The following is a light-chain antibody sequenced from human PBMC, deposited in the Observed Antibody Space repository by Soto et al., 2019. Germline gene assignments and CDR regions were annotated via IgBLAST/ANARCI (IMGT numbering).Light chain of an antibody. CDR3: QVWDSSSV. CDR2: YDA. V-gene: IGLV3-21*04. Sequence: SYELTQPPSVSVAPGKTARITCEGNNFGSKSVHWYQQKPGQAPVLVIFYDADRPSGIPERFSGSNSGNTATLTISRVEAGDEADYYCQVWDSSSVFGGGTQLTV. CDR1: NFGSKS. J-gene: IGLJ2*01.